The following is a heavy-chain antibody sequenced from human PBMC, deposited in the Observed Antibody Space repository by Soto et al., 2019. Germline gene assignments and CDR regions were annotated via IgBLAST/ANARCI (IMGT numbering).Heavy chain of an antibody. D-gene: IGHD2-2*01. Sequence: SQTLSLTCAISGDSVSSKSAAWNWIRQSPSRGLEWLGRTYYRSKWYNDYAVSVKSRITINPDTSKNQFSLQLNSVTPEDTAVYYCARGVLWLDYYYYGMDVWGQGTTVTVSS. CDR2: TYYRSKWYN. CDR1: GDSVSSKSAA. V-gene: IGHV6-1*01. CDR3: ARGVLWLDYYYYGMDV. J-gene: IGHJ6*02.